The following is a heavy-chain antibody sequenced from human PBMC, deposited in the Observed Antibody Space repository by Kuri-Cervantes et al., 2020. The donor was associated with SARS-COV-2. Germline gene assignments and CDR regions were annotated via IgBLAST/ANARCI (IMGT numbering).Heavy chain of an antibody. V-gene: IGHV3-48*01. CDR3: SRTYDSSGSLYYYYYMDV. CDR2: ISSSSSTI. CDR1: GFPFRSYW. Sequence: LSLTCAAPGFPFRSYWMHWVRQAPGKGLEWVSYISSSSSTIYYADSVKGRFTISRDNAKNSLYLQMNSLRAEDTAVYYCSRTYDSSGSLYYYYYMDVWGKGTTVTVSS. J-gene: IGHJ6*03. D-gene: IGHD3-22*01.